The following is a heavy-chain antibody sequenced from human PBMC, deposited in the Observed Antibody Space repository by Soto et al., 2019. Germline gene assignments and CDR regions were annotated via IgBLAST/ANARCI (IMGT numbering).Heavy chain of an antibody. CDR3: SHRILRTVFGWVTSPAIYFDF. J-gene: IGHJ4*02. CDR1: RFSLTTSGVG. Sequence: QITLNASGPTVGKPTETLTLTCTFSRFSLTTSGVGVGWIRQSPGKAPGWLALIYWDDDKRYSESLKSRLTLPKDTPKNQVVLRLDSVDPADTATYYISHRILRTVFGWVTSPAIYFDFRGKGTSVVVPS. D-gene: IGHD3-3*01. V-gene: IGHV2-5*02. CDR2: IYWDDDK.